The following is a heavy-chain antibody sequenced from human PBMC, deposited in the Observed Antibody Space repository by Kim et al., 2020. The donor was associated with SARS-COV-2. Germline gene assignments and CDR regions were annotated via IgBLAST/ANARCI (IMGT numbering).Heavy chain of an antibody. CDR3: ARGGYCSSTSCYLVRANWFDP. J-gene: IGHJ5*02. Sequence: SETLSLTCAVYGGSFSGYYWSWIRQPPGKGLEWIGEINHSGSTNYNPSLKSRVTISVDTSKNQFSLKLSSVTAADTAVYYCARGGYCSSTSCYLVRANWFDPWGQGTLVTVSS. D-gene: IGHD2-2*01. V-gene: IGHV4-34*01. CDR2: INHSGST. CDR1: GGSFSGYY.